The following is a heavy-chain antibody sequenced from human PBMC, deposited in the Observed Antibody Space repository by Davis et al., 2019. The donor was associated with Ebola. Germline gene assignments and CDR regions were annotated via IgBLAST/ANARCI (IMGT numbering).Heavy chain of an antibody. CDR2: IYFYNTGST. J-gene: IGHJ6*02. CDR1: GGSISSYY. V-gene: IGHV4-59*01. Sequence: PGGSLRLSCTVSGGSISSYYWNWIRQTPGKGLEWIGYIYFYNTGSTKYNPSLKSRVSISVDTSKNQVSLKLNSVTAADTAVYYCARRNSFYGMDVWGQGTTVTVSS. CDR3: ARRNSFYGMDV. D-gene: IGHD2-21*01.